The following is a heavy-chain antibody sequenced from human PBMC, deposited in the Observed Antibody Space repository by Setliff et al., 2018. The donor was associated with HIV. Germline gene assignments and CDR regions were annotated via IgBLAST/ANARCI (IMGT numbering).Heavy chain of an antibody. J-gene: IGHJ4*02. CDR3: TRGKSMPTLVT. CDR2: VYYSVNY. CDR1: GVSISSQY. D-gene: IGHD2-2*01. V-gene: IGHV4-59*11. Sequence: SSETLSLTCAVSGVSISSQYWSWIRQPPGKGLEWIGFVYYSVNYNYNPSPKSRVSISVDTSKNQVSLRLTSVTAADTAVYYCTRGKSMPTLVTWGLGTLGTVSS.